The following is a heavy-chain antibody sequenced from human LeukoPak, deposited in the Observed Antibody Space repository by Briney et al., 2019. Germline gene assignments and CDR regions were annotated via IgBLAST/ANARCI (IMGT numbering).Heavy chain of an antibody. CDR1: GFTVSSDY. CDR3: AKDLRGYYYYYMDV. V-gene: IGHV3-7*01. CDR2: IKQDGSAK. Sequence: SGGSLRLSCAASGFTVSSDYMSWVRQAPGKGLEWVANIKQDGSAKYYVDSVKGRFTISRDNSKNTLYLQMNSLRAEDTAVYYCAKDLRGYYYYYMDVWGKGTTVTISS. J-gene: IGHJ6*03. D-gene: IGHD4-17*01.